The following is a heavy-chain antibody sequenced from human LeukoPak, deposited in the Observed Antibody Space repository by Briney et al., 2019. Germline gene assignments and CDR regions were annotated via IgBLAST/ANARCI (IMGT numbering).Heavy chain of an antibody. CDR1: GFTFSNYW. V-gene: IGHV3-7*04. CDR3: ARDTVATTFDY. CDR2: IKQDGSDK. Sequence: PGGTLRLSCAASGFTFSNYWMSWVRQARGKGLEWVANIKQDGSDKYYVDSVKGRFTISRDNAKKSLYLQMNSLRAEDTAVYYCARDTVATTFDYWGQGTVVTVSS. J-gene: IGHJ4*02. D-gene: IGHD4-17*01.